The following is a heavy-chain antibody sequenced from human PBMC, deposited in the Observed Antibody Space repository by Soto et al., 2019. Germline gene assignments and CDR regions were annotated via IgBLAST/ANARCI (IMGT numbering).Heavy chain of an antibody. CDR1: GSTFNNFV. D-gene: IGHD1-26*01. CDR3: ARAIKRWEVNYYFDY. J-gene: IGHJ4*02. CDR2: IVVMSNAA. V-gene: IGHV1-69*06. Sequence: QVVLLQSGAEVKEPGSSVRLSCQVSGSTFNNFVFSWVRQAPGQGPEGLGGIVVMSNAADYSQRFQDRVTITADTSTSTLYMELGSLTFDDTAVYYCARAIKRWEVNYYFDYWGQGTLVTVSS.